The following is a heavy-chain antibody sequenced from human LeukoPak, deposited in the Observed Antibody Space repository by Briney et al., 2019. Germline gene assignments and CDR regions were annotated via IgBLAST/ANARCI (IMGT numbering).Heavy chain of an antibody. CDR2: ISSSSSYT. CDR1: GFTFSDYY. J-gene: IGHJ4*02. CDR3: ARGQIAVAGTPRRPPDY. V-gene: IGHV3-11*06. D-gene: IGHD6-19*01. Sequence: GGTLRLSCAASGFTFSDYYMSWIRQAPGKGLEWVSYISSSSSYTNYADSVKGRFTISRDNAKNSLYLQMNSLRAEDTAVYYCARGQIAVAGTPRRPPDYWGQGTLVTVSS.